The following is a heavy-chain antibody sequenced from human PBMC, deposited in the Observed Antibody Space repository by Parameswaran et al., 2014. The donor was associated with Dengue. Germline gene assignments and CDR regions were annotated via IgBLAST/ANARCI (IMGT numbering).Heavy chain of an antibody. V-gene: IGHV1-2*02. Sequence: WVRQAPGQGLEWMGWINPNSGGTNYAQKFQGRVTMTRDTSISTAYMELSRLRSDDTAVYYCARASTVTQDAFDIWGQGTMVTVS. CDR2: INPNSGGT. J-gene: IGHJ3*02. D-gene: IGHD4-17*01. CDR3: ARASTVTQDAFDI.